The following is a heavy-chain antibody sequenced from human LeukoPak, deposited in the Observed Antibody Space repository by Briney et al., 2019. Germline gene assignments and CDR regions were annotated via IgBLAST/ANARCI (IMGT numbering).Heavy chain of an antibody. J-gene: IGHJ3*02. V-gene: IGHV3-30-3*01. CDR1: GFTFSSYA. CDR3: ARSLPSRYCSSTSCSYDAFDI. CDR2: MSYDGSNK. D-gene: IGHD2-2*01. Sequence: GGSLRLSCAASGFTFSSYAMHWVRQAPGKGLEWVAVMSYDGSNKYYADSVKGRFTISRDNSKNTLYLQMNSLRAEDTAVYYCARSLPSRYCSSTSCSYDAFDIWGQGTMVTVSS.